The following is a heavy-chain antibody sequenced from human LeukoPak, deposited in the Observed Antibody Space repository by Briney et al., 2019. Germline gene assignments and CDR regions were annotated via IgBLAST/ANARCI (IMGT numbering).Heavy chain of an antibody. Sequence: PGGSLTLSCAASGFTFSSYGMNWVRQSPGKGREWVAVMWYGGSNIYYADSVKGRFTISRDNSKNTLYLQMDRLRVEDTAVYYCARTPMIPFGGVIGPGYYFDNWGQGTLVTVPS. J-gene: IGHJ4*02. D-gene: IGHD3-16*02. CDR2: MWYGGSNI. V-gene: IGHV3-33*01. CDR3: ARTPMIPFGGVIGPGYYFDN. CDR1: GFTFSSYG.